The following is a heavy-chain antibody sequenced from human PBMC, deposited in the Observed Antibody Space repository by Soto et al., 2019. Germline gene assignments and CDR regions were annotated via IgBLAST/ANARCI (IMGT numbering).Heavy chain of an antibody. D-gene: IGHD2-15*01. CDR3: ARDADGCEDP. V-gene: IGHV4-31*03. Sequence: TSETLSLTCTVSGISLSSGGYHWSWIRQRPGKGLEWIGDIYYSGTTNYNPSLRSRVTISVDTSKNQFSLKMKSMTAADTAVYFCARDADGCEDPWGQGTLVTVSS. CDR2: IYYSGTT. CDR1: GISLSSGGYH. J-gene: IGHJ5*02.